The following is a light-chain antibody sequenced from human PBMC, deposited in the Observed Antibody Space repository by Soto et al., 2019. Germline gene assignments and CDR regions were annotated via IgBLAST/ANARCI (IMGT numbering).Light chain of an antibody. CDR3: SAYAVTTTL. CDR1: SSDVGAYNY. CDR2: EVS. V-gene: IGLV2-8*01. Sequence: QSVLTQPPSASGSPGQSVTISCTGTSSDVGAYNYVSWYQQHPGKAPKLVIFEVSKRPSGVPDRFSGSKSGNTASLTVSGLQAEDEADYYCSAYAVTTTLFGGGTKVTVL. J-gene: IGLJ2*01.